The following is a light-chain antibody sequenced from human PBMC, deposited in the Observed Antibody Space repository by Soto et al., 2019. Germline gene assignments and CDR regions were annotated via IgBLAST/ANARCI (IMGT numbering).Light chain of an antibody. CDR3: QQSYSNPIT. J-gene: IGKJ5*01. CDR2: AAS. CDR1: QSISNY. Sequence: DIQMTQSPSSLSASVGDRVTITCRASQSISNYLNWYQQKPGKAPKLLIYAASSLQSGVPSRFSGSGSGKDFTLTISSLQPEDFATYYCQQSYSNPITFGQGIRLEIX. V-gene: IGKV1-39*01.